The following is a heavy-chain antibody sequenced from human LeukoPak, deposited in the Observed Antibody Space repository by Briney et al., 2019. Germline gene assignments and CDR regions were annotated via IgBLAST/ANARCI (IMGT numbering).Heavy chain of an antibody. Sequence: SETLSLTCTVSGGSISSYYWSWIRQPPGKGLEWIGYIYYSGSTNYNPSLKSRVTISVDTSKNQFSLKLSSVTAADTAVYYCARDGLHGDYPDYWGQGTLVTVSS. V-gene: IGHV4-59*01. CDR2: IYYSGST. J-gene: IGHJ4*02. D-gene: IGHD4-17*01. CDR1: GGSISSYY. CDR3: ARDGLHGDYPDY.